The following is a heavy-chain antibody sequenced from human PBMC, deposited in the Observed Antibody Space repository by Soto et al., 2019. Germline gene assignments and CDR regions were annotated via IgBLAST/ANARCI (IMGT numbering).Heavy chain of an antibody. D-gene: IGHD1-26*01. CDR1: GFTFSNYA. Sequence: GGSLRLSCAGSGFTFSNYAMSWVRQAPGKGLAWVSAISGSGGSTYYADSVKGRFTISRDNSKNTLYLQMDSLRAEDTALYYCAKVPVGATGRFDYWGQGTLVTVSS. CDR3: AKVPVGATGRFDY. J-gene: IGHJ4*02. V-gene: IGHV3-23*01. CDR2: ISGSGGST.